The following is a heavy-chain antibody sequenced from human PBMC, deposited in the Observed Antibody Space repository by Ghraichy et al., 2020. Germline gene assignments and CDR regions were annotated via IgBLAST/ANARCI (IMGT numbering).Heavy chain of an antibody. D-gene: IGHD3-3*01. Sequence: SETLSLTCTVSGGSISSYYWSWIRQPPGKGLEWIGYIYSSGSTNYNPSLKSRVTISVDTSKNQFSLKLSSVTAADTAVYYCARGDLGVEDFGGHGTLVAIAS. V-gene: IGHV4-59*01. CDR1: GGSISSYY. CDR2: IYSSGST. CDR3: ARGDLGVEDF. J-gene: IGHJ4*01.